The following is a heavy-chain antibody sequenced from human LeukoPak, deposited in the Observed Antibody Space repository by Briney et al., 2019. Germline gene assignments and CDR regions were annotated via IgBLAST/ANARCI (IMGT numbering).Heavy chain of an antibody. CDR2: IRYDGSNK. Sequence: PGGSLRLSCAASGFTFSGYGMHWVRRAPGKGLEWVAFIRYDGSNKYYADSVKGRFTISRDNSKNTLYLQMNSLRAEDTAVYYCAKDLGYYYDSSGDTGNFDYWGQGTLVTVSS. CDR3: AKDLGYYYDSSGDTGNFDY. J-gene: IGHJ4*02. D-gene: IGHD3-22*01. V-gene: IGHV3-30*02. CDR1: GFTFSGYG.